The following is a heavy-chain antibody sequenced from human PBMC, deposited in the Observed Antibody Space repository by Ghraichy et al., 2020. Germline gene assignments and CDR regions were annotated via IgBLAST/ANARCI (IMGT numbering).Heavy chain of an antibody. V-gene: IGHV1-18*01. J-gene: IGHJ6*02. CDR2: ISAYNGNT. D-gene: IGHD4-11*01. CDR3: ARVWLYSKANQSELYYYGMDV. Sequence: ASVKVSCKASGYTFTSYGISWVRQAPGQGLEWMGWISAYNGNTNYAQKLQGRVTMTTDTSTSTAYMELRSLRSDDTAVYYCARVWLYSKANQSELYYYGMDVWGQGTTVTVSS. CDR1: GYTFTSYG.